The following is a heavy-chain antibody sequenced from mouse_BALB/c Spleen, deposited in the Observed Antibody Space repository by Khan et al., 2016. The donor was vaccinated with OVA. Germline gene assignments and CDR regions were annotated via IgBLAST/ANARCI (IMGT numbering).Heavy chain of an antibody. Sequence: DVKLVESGGDLVEPGGSLKLSCAASGFTFSSYSMSWVRQTPDKRLEWGATISSGGDYTYYPDIVKGRFTISRDNAKNTLYLQMSSLKSEDTAMYYCASHLTGSFAYWGQGTLVAVSA. J-gene: IGHJ3*01. D-gene: IGHD4-1*01. CDR2: ISSGGDYT. V-gene: IGHV5-6*02. CDR3: ASHLTGSFAY. CDR1: GFTFSSYS.